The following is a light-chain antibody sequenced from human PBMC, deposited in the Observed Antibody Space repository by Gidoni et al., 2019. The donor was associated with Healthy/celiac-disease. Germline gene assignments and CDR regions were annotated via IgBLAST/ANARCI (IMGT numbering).Light chain of an antibody. CDR1: SSDVGSYNL. CDR3: CSYAGSSSVYV. CDR2: EVS. J-gene: IGLJ1*01. V-gene: IGLV2-23*02. Sequence: QSALTQPASVSGSPGQSITISCTGTSSDVGSYNLVSWYQQHPGKAPKRMIYEVSKRPSGVSNRFSGSKSGNTASRTISGLQAEDEADYYCCSYAGSSSVYVFGTGTKVTVL.